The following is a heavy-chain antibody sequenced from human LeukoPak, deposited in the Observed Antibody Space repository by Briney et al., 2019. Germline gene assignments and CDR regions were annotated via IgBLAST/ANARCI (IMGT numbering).Heavy chain of an antibody. CDR2: IWYDGSNK. CDR3: ARVFYDSSGYYSPRFDY. Sequence: GRSLRLSCAASGFTFSSYGMHWVRQAPGKGLEWVAVIWYDGSNKYYADSVKGRFTISRDNSKNTLYLQMSSLRAEDTAVYYCARVFYDSSGYYSPRFDYWGQGTLVTVSS. V-gene: IGHV3-33*01. J-gene: IGHJ4*02. D-gene: IGHD3-22*01. CDR1: GFTFSSYG.